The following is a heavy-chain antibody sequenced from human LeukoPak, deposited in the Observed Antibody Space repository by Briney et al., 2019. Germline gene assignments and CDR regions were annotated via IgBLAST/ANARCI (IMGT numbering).Heavy chain of an antibody. CDR3: ARGYSSPPGYYYYMDV. D-gene: IGHD6-13*01. CDR1: GGSISSGSYY. Sequence: SETLSLTCTVSGGSISSGSYYWSWIRQPAGKGLEWIGRIYTSGSTNYNPSLKSRVTISVDTSKNQFSLKLSSVTAADTAVYYCARGYSSPPGYYYYMDVWGKGTTVTVSS. V-gene: IGHV4-61*02. J-gene: IGHJ6*03. CDR2: IYTSGST.